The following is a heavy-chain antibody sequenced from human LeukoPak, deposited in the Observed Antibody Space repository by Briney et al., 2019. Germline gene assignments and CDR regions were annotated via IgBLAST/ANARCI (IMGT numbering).Heavy chain of an antibody. CDR3: ARGPSAYFEDY. CDR1: GFTFSSYG. D-gene: IGHD3-9*01. J-gene: IGHJ4*02. V-gene: IGHV3-33*01. CDR2: IYYDGSDK. Sequence: GGSLRLSCAASGFTFSSYGMHWVRQAPGKGLEWVAIIYYDGSDKYYADSVKGRFTISRDSAKNTLYLQMNSLRAEDTAVYYCARGPSAYFEDYWGQGTLVTVSS.